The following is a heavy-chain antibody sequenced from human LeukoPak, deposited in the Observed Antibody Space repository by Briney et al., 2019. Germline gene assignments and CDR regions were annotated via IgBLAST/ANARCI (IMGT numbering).Heavy chain of an antibody. D-gene: IGHD6-19*01. CDR3: AREGRGYSSGWYPNFDY. J-gene: IGHJ4*02. Sequence: GGTLCLSCAAYGFTFSSYAMHWVRQAPGKGLEWVLATAYGGRNKYYADPVKGRFTISRDNSKNTLYLQMNSLRAEDTAVYYCAREGRGYSSGWYPNFDYWGQGTLVTVSS. CDR2: TAYGGRNK. V-gene: IGHV3-30*04. CDR1: GFTFSSYA.